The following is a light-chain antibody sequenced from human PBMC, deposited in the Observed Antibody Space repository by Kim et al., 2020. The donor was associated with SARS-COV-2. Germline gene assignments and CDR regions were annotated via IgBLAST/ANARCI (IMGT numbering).Light chain of an antibody. CDR2: DAS. V-gene: IGKV3-11*01. CDR3: QQRSNWLT. J-gene: IGKJ4*01. CDR1: QGVSSY. Sequence: SLGPGERATLSCRASQGVSSYLAWYQQKPGQAPRLLIYDASNRATGIPARFSGSGSGTDFTLTISSLEPEDFAVYYCQQRSNWLTFGGGTKVDIK.